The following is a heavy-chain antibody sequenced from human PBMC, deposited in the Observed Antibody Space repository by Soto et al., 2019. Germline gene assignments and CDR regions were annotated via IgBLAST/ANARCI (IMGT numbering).Heavy chain of an antibody. J-gene: IGHJ3*02. CDR1: GFNFISHA. V-gene: IGHV3-23*01. Sequence: WGLLRLSWAAAGFNFISHAMLWVRQAPGKGLEWVSAISGSGGSTYYADSVKGRFTISRDNSKNTLYLQMNSLRAEDTAVYYCAKDGYDFWSGPPPSAFDIWGQGTMVTVSS. CDR2: ISGSGGST. CDR3: AKDGYDFWSGPPPSAFDI. D-gene: IGHD3-3*01.